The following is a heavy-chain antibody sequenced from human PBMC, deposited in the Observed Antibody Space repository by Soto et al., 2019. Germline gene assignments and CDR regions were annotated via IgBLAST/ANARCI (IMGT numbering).Heavy chain of an antibody. CDR3: ARQNYYGSGRAFTQDDAFDI. CDR1: GYSFTSYW. V-gene: IGHV5-51*01. Sequence: GESLKISCKGSGYSFTSYWIGWVRQMPGKGLEWMGIIYPGDSDTRYSPSFQGQVTISADKSISTAYLQWSSLKASDTAMYYCARQNYYGSGRAFTQDDAFDIWGQGTMVTVSS. J-gene: IGHJ3*02. CDR2: IYPGDSDT. D-gene: IGHD3-10*01.